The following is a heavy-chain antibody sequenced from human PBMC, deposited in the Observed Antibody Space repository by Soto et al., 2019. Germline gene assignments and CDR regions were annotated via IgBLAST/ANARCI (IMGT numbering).Heavy chain of an antibody. CDR1: GYTFTSYA. D-gene: IGHD1-26*01. Sequence: QVQLVQSGAEVKKPGASVKVSCKASGYTFTSYAISWVRQAPGQGLEWMGWISVYNGNTDYAQKLQGRVTMTTYTSTTSGYMGMMSLGSEATAVYYCAKSVPWAGYWGQGTLVTVSS. J-gene: IGHJ4*02. CDR3: AKSVPWAGY. CDR2: ISVYNGNT. V-gene: IGHV1-18*01.